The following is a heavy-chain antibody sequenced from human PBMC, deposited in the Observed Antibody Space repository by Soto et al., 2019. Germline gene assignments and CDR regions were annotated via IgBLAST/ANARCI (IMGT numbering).Heavy chain of an antibody. CDR3: ARGLGSTGYLGREHYFDY. CDR1: GFSVTNNY. V-gene: IGHV3-66*01. D-gene: IGHD2-2*01. CDR2: IDIGGNT. J-gene: IGHJ4*02. Sequence: EVRVVESGGGLVQPGGSLRLSCAASGFSVTNNYMNWVRQAPGKGLEWVSIIDIGGNTYYADSVKDRFTISRDNSRNTLYLHMGSLRAEDTAVYYCARGLGSTGYLGREHYFDYWGQGTLVTVSP.